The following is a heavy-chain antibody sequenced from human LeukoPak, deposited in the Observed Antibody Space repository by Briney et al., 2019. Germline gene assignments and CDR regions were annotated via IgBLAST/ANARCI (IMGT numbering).Heavy chain of an antibody. CDR2: IYTSGST. CDR3: ARHGSGPTYYMDV. J-gene: IGHJ6*03. Sequence: PSETLSLTCTVSGGSISSGSYYWSWIRQPAGKGLEWIGRIYTSGSTNYNPSLKSRVTISVDTSKNQFSLKLSSVTAADTAVYYCARHGSGPTYYMDVWGKGTTVTVSS. V-gene: IGHV4-61*02. D-gene: IGHD3-10*01. CDR1: GGSISSGSYY.